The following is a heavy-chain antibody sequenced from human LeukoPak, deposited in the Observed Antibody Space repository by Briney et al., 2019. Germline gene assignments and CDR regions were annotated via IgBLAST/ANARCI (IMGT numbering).Heavy chain of an antibody. CDR2: ISGSGGST. Sequence: GGSLRLSCAASGFTFSSSAMNWVRQAPGKGLEWVSAISGSGGSTYYADSVKGRFTISRDNSKNTLYLQMNSLRAEDTAVYYCAKDVVRSITMVRGAPDYWGQGTLVTVSS. J-gene: IGHJ4*02. V-gene: IGHV3-23*01. CDR3: AKDVVRSITMVRGAPDY. CDR1: GFTFSSSA. D-gene: IGHD3-10*01.